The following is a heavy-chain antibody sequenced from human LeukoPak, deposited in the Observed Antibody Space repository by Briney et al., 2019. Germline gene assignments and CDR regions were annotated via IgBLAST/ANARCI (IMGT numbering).Heavy chain of an antibody. CDR2: IWYDGSNK. Sequence: GRSLRLSCAASGFTFSSYGMHWVRQAPGKGLEWVAVIWYDGSNKYYADSVKGRFTISRDNAKNSLYLQMNSLRAEDTAVYYCARTECSGGSCYKAFDIWGQGTMVTVSS. CDR1: GFTFSSYG. CDR3: ARTECSGGSCYKAFDI. D-gene: IGHD2-15*01. V-gene: IGHV3-33*03. J-gene: IGHJ3*02.